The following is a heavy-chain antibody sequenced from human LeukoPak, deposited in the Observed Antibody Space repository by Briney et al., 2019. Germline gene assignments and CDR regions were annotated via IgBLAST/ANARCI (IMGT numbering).Heavy chain of an antibody. D-gene: IGHD6-13*01. Sequence: GGSLRLSCAASGLTFSSYSMNWVRQAPGKGLEWVSSISSSSSYIYYADSVKGRFTISRDNAKNSLYLQMNSLRAEDTAVYYCARVYPAAGSFFDYWGQGTLVTVSS. CDR3: ARVYPAAGSFFDY. V-gene: IGHV3-21*01. CDR1: GLTFSSYS. CDR2: ISSSSSYI. J-gene: IGHJ4*02.